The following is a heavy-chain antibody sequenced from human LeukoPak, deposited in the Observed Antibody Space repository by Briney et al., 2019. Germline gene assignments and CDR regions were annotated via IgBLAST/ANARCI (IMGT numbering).Heavy chain of an antibody. V-gene: IGHV3-30-3*01. CDR3: ASGDYYDSSGYQYYYYYYMDV. J-gene: IGHJ6*03. D-gene: IGHD3-22*01. CDR2: ISYDGSNK. Sequence: GGSLRLSCAASGFTFSSYAMHWVRQAPGKGLEWVAVISYDGSNKYYADSVKGRFTISRDNSKNTLYLQMNSLRAEDTAVYYCASGDYYDSSGYQYYYYYYMDVWGKGTTVTVSS. CDR1: GFTFSSYA.